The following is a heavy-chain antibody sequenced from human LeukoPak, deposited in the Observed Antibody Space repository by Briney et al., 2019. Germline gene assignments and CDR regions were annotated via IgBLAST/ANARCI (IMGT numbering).Heavy chain of an antibody. J-gene: IGHJ4*02. CDR1: GDSISSYY. CDR2: IYYRGST. D-gene: IGHD2-21*02. CDR3: ARQGVATAIDY. V-gene: IGHV4-59*01. Sequence: SETLSLTCSVSGDSISSYYWSWIRQPPGKGLEWIGYIYYRGSTNYNSSLKSRVTISVDTSKNQFSLDLSSVTAADTAVYYCARQGVATAIDYWGQGTLVTVSS.